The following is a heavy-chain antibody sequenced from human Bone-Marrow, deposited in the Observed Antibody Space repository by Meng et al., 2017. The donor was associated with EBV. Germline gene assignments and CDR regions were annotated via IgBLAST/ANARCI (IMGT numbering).Heavy chain of an antibody. V-gene: IGHV3-15*01. D-gene: IGHD3-3*01. J-gene: IGHJ4*02. CDR3: ATADYDFWSGQDC. Sequence: EVEVVEAGGNLVKPGGSLRLSCAASGFTFSNAWMSWVRQAPGKGLEWVGRIKSKTNGGTTDYAAPVKGRFTISRDDSKKTVYLQMNSLKTEDTAVYYCATADYDFWSGQDCWGQGTLVTVSS. CDR2: IKSKTNGGTT. CDR1: GFTFSNAW.